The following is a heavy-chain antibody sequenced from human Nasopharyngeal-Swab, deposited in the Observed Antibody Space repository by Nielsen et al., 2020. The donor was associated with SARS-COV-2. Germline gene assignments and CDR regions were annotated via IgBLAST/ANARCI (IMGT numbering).Heavy chain of an antibody. Sequence: WIRQPPGKGLEWIGSIYYSGSTYYNPSLKGRVTISVDTSKNQFSLKLSSVTAADTAVYYCARHFQDVTIFGVVIPGDYMDVWGKGTTVTVSS. D-gene: IGHD3-3*01. CDR3: ARHFQDVTIFGVVIPGDYMDV. V-gene: IGHV4-39*01. J-gene: IGHJ6*03. CDR2: IYYSGST.